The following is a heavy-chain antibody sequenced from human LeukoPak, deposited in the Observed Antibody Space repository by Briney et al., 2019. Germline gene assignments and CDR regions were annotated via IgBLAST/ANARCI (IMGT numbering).Heavy chain of an antibody. CDR2: INRNSGCR. J-gene: IGHJ4*02. V-gene: IGHV1-2*02. Sequence: GASVKVSCKASGYTFTVYYMHWVRQAPGQGLERMGWINRNSGCRNYAQEFQGRVTMTRDTSISTAYMELSRLRSDDTAVYYCARGVLEWLFYCDYWGQGTLVTVSS. CDR1: GYTFTVYY. D-gene: IGHD3-3*01. CDR3: ARGVLEWLFYCDY.